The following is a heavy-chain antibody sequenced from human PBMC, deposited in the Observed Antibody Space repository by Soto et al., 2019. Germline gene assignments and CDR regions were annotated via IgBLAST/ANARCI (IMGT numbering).Heavy chain of an antibody. CDR3: AKDAVYKDGLWLMDS. CDR1: GFTISTYA. D-gene: IGHD2-21*01. V-gene: IGHV3-23*01. Sequence: GSLRLSCSASGFTISTYAMTWVRQAPGKGLECVSGVTGSGGQIHYADSVKGRFTIAKDNSKNTLYLQMSSLREEDTALYYCAKDAVYKDGLWLMDSWGQGTLVTV. CDR2: VTGSGGQI. J-gene: IGHJ5*02.